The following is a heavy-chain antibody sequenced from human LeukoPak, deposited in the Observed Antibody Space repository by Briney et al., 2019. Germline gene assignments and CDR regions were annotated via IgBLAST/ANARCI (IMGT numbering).Heavy chain of an antibody. CDR1: GDTDNTNP. CDR3: ARAPSYGSPYWFDP. V-gene: IGHV1-2*02. D-gene: IGHD5-18*01. Sequence: ASVKVSCKPSGDTDNTNPITWVRQAPGQGLEWMGWINPNSGGTHYAQKFQGRVTMTRDTSISTAYMELSRLRSDDTAVYYCARAPSYGSPYWFDPWGQGTLVTVSS. CDR2: INPNSGGT. J-gene: IGHJ5*02.